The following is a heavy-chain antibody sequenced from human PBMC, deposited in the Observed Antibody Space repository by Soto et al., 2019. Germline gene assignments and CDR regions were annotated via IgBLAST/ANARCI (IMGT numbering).Heavy chain of an antibody. J-gene: IGHJ4*02. D-gene: IGHD3-22*01. Sequence: QVQLVQSGAEVKKPGSSVKVSCKASGGPFSSYAFSGLRQPPGKGLEWMGGIIPIFGTANYAQKFQGRVTITADKSTSTAYMELSSLRSEDTAVYYCARGYYDSSGNFDYWGQGTLVTVSS. CDR2: IIPIFGTA. CDR1: GGPFSSYA. CDR3: ARGYYDSSGNFDY. V-gene: IGHV1-69*06.